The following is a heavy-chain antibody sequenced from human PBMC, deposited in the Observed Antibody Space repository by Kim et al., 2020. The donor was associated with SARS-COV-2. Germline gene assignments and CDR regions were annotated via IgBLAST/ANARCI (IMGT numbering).Heavy chain of an antibody. J-gene: IGHJ5*02. CDR3: ARAIWFGELYPFDP. D-gene: IGHD3-10*01. V-gene: IGHV4-39*01. Sequence: NPSLKGRVTISVDTSKNQFSLKLGSVTAADTAVYYCARAIWFGELYPFDPWGQGTLVTVSS.